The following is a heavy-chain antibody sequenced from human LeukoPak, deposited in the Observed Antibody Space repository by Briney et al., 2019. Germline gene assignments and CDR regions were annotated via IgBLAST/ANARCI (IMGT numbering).Heavy chain of an antibody. V-gene: IGHV3-21*01. CDR3: ARVPRFTQDAFDI. CDR1: GFTFSSYS. D-gene: IGHD2-15*01. CDR2: ISSSSSYI. J-gene: IGHJ3*02. Sequence: GGSLRLSCAASGFTFSSYSMNWVRQAPGKGLEWVSSISSSSSYIYYADSVKGRFTISRDNAKNPLYLQMNSLRAEDTAVYYCARVPRFTQDAFDIWGQGTMVTVSS.